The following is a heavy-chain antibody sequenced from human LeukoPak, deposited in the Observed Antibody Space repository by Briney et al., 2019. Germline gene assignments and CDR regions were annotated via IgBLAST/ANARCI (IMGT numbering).Heavy chain of an antibody. D-gene: IGHD2-15*01. J-gene: IGHJ4*02. CDR1: GGTFSSYA. CDR3: ARDFHNKKWYDGPGYYFDF. Sequence: GASVKVSCKASGGTFSSYAISWVRQAPGQGLEWMGGIIPIFGTANYAQKFQGRVTITADKSTSTAYMELSSLTSDDTAVYYCARDFHNKKWYDGPGYYFDFWGQGTLVTVSS. CDR2: IIPIFGTA. V-gene: IGHV1-69*06.